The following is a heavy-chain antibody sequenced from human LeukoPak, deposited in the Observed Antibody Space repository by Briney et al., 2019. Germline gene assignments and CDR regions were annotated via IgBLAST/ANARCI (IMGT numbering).Heavy chain of an antibody. CDR2: ISYDGSNK. J-gene: IGHJ4*02. V-gene: IGHV3-30*18. D-gene: IGHD6-13*01. CDR3: AKDRAAAGLDY. CDR1: GFTFSSYG. Sequence: GRSLRLSCAASGFTFSSYGMPWVRQAPGKGLEWVAVISYDGSNKYYADSVKGRFTISRDNSKNTLYLQMNSLRAEDTAVYYCAKDRAAAGLDYWGQGTLVTVSS.